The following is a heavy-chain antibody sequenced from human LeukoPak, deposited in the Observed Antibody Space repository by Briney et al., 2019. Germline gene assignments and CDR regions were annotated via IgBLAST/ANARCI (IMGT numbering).Heavy chain of an antibody. D-gene: IGHD1-26*01. CDR2: IRSDGGNK. J-gene: IGHJ4*02. CDR3: ARGEGIVGATEDY. V-gene: IGHV3-30*02. Sequence: PGGSLRLSCTASGFTFSSYGMHWVRQAPGKGLEWVAFIRSDGGNKYYADSVKGRFTISRDNAKNSLYLQMNSLRAEDTAVYYCARGEGIVGATEDYWGQGTLVTVSS. CDR1: GFTFSSYG.